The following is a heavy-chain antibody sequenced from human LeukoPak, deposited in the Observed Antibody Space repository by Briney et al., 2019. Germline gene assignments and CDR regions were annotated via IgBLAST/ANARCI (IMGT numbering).Heavy chain of an antibody. CDR2: INHSGST. D-gene: IGHD6-13*01. V-gene: IGHV4-34*01. CDR3: ARQPGYSSSAGAFDI. CDR1: GGSFSGYY. Sequence: PSETLSLTCAVYGGSFSGYYWSWIRQPPGKGLEWIGEINHSGSTNYNPSLKSRVTISVDTSKNQFSLKLSSVTAADTAVYYCARQPGYSSSAGAFDIWGQGTMVTVSS. J-gene: IGHJ3*02.